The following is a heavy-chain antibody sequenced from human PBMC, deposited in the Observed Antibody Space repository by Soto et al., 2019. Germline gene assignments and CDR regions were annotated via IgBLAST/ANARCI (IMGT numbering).Heavy chain of an antibody. CDR2: VYSGGAT. CDR1: GFTVSSNY. V-gene: IGHV3-53*04. CDR3: VRGRYGSEIH. D-gene: IGHD3-10*01. Sequence: EVRLVESGGGLVQPGGSLRLSCAAFGFTVSSNYMTWVRLAPGKGLEWVSLVYSGGATHYAASVKGRFTISTHSSQKTLFLQMNSLRPEDTATYYCVRGRYGSEIHWGQGTKVTVSS. J-gene: IGHJ4*02.